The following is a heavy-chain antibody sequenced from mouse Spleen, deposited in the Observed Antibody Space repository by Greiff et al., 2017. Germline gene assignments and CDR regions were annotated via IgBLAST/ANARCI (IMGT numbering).Heavy chain of an antibody. CDR2: INPNNGGT. CDR1: GYTFTDYN. V-gene: IGHV1-18*01. Sequence: EVQLQQSGPELVKPGASVKIPCKASGYTFTDYNMDWVKQSHGKSLEWIGDINPNNGGTIYNQKFKGKATLTVDKSSSTAYMELRSLTSEDTAVYYCARQEVRRRGGNAMDYWGQGTSVTVSS. J-gene: IGHJ4*01. CDR3: ARQEVRRRGGNAMDY. D-gene: IGHD2-14*01.